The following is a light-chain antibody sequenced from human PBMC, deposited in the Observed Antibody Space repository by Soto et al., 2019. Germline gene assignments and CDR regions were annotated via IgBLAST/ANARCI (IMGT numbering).Light chain of an antibody. J-gene: IGKJ4*01. CDR3: QQRNRWSFT. CDR2: DAS. Sequence: EIVLTQSPVTLSLSPGETATLSCRASQRISSHLAWYQQKPGRAPRLLIYDASNRATGIPAKFSGSGSETDFTLTISSLEPEDFAVYYCQQRNRWSFTFGEGTKVEIK. CDR1: QRISSH. V-gene: IGKV3-11*01.